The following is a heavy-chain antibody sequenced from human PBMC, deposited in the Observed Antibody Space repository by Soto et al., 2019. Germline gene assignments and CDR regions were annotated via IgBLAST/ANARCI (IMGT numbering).Heavy chain of an antibody. CDR3: ARKEGYSYGYRGNYYGMDV. J-gene: IGHJ6*02. Sequence: SETLSLTCAVYGGSFSGYYWSWIRQPPGKGLEWIGEINHSGSTNYNPSLKSRVTISVDTSKNQFSLKLSSVTAADTAVYYCARKEGYSYGYRGNYYGMDVWGQGTTVTVSS. CDR2: INHSGST. V-gene: IGHV4-34*01. D-gene: IGHD5-18*01. CDR1: GGSFSGYY.